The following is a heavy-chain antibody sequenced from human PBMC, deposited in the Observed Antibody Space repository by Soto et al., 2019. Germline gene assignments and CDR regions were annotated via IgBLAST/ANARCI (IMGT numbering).Heavy chain of an antibody. D-gene: IGHD5-12*01. CDR2: IIPVVGAA. CDR3: ARGAATNILVLMDDALEI. CDR1: GATLDTFINYG. V-gene: IGHV1-69*12. J-gene: IGHJ3*02. Sequence: QVQLVQSGAEVKKPGSSVRVSCKASGATLDTFINYGITWVRQAPGQGLEWMGGIIPVVGAANHAQKSQGRVTISADDSTGTVNMELSMLRSEDTAVYCWARGAATNILVLMDDALEIWGQGTMVTVSS.